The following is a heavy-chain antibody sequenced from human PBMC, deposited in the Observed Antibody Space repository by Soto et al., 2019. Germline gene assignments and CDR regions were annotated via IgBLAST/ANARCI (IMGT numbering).Heavy chain of an antibody. CDR1: GFTFSDYY. Sequence: QVQLVESGGGLVKPGGSLRLSCAASGFTFSDYYMNWIRQAPGKGLEWVAYISGSGSTIYYADSVKGRFTISRDNAKNSLYLQMSSLRAEDTAVFYWAREPWMAGYFDFWGQGTLVTVSS. CDR2: ISGSGSTI. J-gene: IGHJ4*02. V-gene: IGHV3-11*01. D-gene: IGHD6-19*01. CDR3: AREPWMAGYFDF.